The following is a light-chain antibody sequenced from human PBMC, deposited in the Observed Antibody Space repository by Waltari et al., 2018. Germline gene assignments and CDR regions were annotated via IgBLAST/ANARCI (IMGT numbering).Light chain of an antibody. CDR3: QQYYSTLT. CDR2: WAS. CDR1: QSVLYSSNNKNY. Sequence: DIVMTQSPDSLAVSLGERATINCKSSQSVLYSSNNKNYLAWYQQKPGQPPKLLIYWASTRESGVPDRFSDSGSGTDFTLTISSLQAEDVAVYYCQQYYSTLTFGPGTKVDIK. J-gene: IGKJ3*01. V-gene: IGKV4-1*01.